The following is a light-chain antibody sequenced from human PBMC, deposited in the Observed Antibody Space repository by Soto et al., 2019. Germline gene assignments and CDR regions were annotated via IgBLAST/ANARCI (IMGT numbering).Light chain of an antibody. J-gene: IGKJ1*01. CDR1: QSISSW. V-gene: IGKV1-5*03. CDR3: QQYNSYPWT. CDR2: KAS. Sequence: IQMTQSPSTLSASLGDRVTITCGASQSISSWLAWYQQKPGKAPKLLIYKASSLESGVPSRFSGSGSGTEFTLTISSLQPDDFATYYCQQYNSYPWTFGQGTKVDIK.